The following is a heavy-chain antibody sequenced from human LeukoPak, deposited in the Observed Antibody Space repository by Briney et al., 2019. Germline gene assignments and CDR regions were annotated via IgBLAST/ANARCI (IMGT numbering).Heavy chain of an antibody. J-gene: IGHJ6*03. Sequence: GGSLRLSCTASGFTFGDYAMSWVRQAPGKGLEWVGFIRSKAYGGTTEYAASVKGRFTISRDDSKSIAYLQMNSLKTEDTAVYYCTSVYCSSTSCYYYYYMDVWGKGTTVTVSS. CDR2: IRSKAYGGTT. V-gene: IGHV3-49*04. CDR1: GFTFGDYA. CDR3: TSVYCSSTSCYYYYYMDV. D-gene: IGHD2-2*01.